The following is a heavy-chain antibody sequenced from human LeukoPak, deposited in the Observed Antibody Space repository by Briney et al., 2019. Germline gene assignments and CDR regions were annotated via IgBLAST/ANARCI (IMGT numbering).Heavy chain of an antibody. CDR3: ARDKQKIRTRDTSYFYFYYGMDV. Sequence: GGSLRLSCAASGFTFSDYYMGWLRQAPGKGLEWISYISSGGTTIHYADSVKGRFTISRDNAKNSLYLQLSSLKTEDTAVYYCARDKQKIRTRDTSYFYFYYGMDVWGHGTTVTVSS. J-gene: IGHJ6*02. CDR1: GFTFSDYY. D-gene: IGHD2-21*02. V-gene: IGHV3-11*01. CDR2: ISSGGTTI.